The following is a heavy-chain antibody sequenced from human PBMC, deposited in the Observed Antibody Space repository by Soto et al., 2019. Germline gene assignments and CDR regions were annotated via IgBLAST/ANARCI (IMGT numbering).Heavy chain of an antibody. D-gene: IGHD6-19*01. J-gene: IGHJ4*02. Sequence: PGGSLRLSCAASGFTFSSYAMSWVRQAPGKGLEWVSAITGSGGSTFYADSVKGRFTISRDNSKSTLFLQMHSLRAEDTAVYYCAVGYRSGWYYFDSWGQGTLVTVSS. CDR1: GFTFSSYA. CDR2: ITGSGGST. V-gene: IGHV3-23*01. CDR3: AVGYRSGWYYFDS.